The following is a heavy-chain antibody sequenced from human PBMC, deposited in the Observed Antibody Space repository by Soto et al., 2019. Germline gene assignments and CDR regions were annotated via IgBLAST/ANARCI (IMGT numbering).Heavy chain of an antibody. CDR1: GFTFSSYA. CDR2: ISYDGSNK. Sequence: QVQLVESGGGVVQPGRSLRLSCAASGFTFSSYAMHWVRQAPGKGLEWVAVISYDGSNKYYADSVKGRFTISRDNSKNTLYLQMNSLGAEDTGVYYCASLVGATTLYGFDYWGQGTLVTVSS. J-gene: IGHJ4*02. V-gene: IGHV3-30-3*01. CDR3: ASLVGATTLYGFDY. D-gene: IGHD1-26*01.